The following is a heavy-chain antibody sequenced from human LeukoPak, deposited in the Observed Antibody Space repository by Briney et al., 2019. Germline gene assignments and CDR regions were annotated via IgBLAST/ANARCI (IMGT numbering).Heavy chain of an antibody. J-gene: IGHJ4*02. CDR1: GFTFSDYY. CDR3: ARDGGSSLYFYY. V-gene: IGHV3-11*04. CDR2: ISSSGNTT. D-gene: IGHD6-13*01. Sequence: GGSLRLSCAASGFTFSDYYMSWIGQAPGKGLECVTYISSSGNTTYHADSVKGRFTIFRDNAKNSLYLQMSSLRAEDTAVYYCARDGGSSLYFYYWGQGILVTVSS.